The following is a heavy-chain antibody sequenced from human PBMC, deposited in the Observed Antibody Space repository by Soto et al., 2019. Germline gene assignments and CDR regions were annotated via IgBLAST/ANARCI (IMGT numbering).Heavy chain of an antibody. Sequence: HPGGSLRLSCAASGFTFNSYAMDWVRQAPGKGLEWVSGIGASGGSTYYADSVKGRFTISRDNYKNTVYLQMNSLRVEDTAVYYCAKCSGGSCYSGVDYWGQGTLVTVSS. V-gene: IGHV3-23*01. D-gene: IGHD2-15*01. J-gene: IGHJ4*02. CDR2: IGASGGST. CDR1: GFTFNSYA. CDR3: AKCSGGSCYSGVDY.